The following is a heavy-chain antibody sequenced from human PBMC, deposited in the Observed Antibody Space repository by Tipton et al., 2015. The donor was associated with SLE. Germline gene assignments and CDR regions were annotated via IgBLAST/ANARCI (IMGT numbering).Heavy chain of an antibody. J-gene: IGHJ4*02. D-gene: IGHD3-3*01. CDR3: ARGGTIFGVASDY. Sequence: GSLRLSCAASGFTVSSNYMSWVRQAPGKGLEWVSVIYSGGSTYYADSVKGRFTISRDNSKNTLYLQMNSLRAEDTAVYYCARGGTIFGVASDYWGKGTLVTVSS. V-gene: IGHV3-53*05. CDR1: GFTVSSNY. CDR2: IYSGGST.